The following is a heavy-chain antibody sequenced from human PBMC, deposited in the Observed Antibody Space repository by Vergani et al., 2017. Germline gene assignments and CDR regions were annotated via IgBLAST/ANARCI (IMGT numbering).Heavy chain of an antibody. Sequence: QVQLVESGGGVVQPGRSLRLSCAASGFTFSSYAMHWVRQAPGKGLEWVAVISYDGSNKYYDDSVKGRFTISRDNSKNTLYLQMNSLRAEDTAVYYCARGDYDILTGSYNWFDPWGQGTLVTVSS. CDR1: GFTFSSYA. V-gene: IGHV3-30-3*01. CDR2: ISYDGSNK. CDR3: ARGDYDILTGSYNWFDP. D-gene: IGHD3-9*01. J-gene: IGHJ5*02.